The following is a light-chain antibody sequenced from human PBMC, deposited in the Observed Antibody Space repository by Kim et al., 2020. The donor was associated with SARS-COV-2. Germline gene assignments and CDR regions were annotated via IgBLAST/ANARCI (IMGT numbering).Light chain of an antibody. CDR2: KTS. Sequence: SASEGDRVTVTGLAIETIDRWLAWYKQKPGRAPNCLFYKTSNIQSGVPSRFSGSASGTEFPRTISSLQPDDWATYYGQRYDSYPYTFGQGTRLET. CDR3: QRYDSYPYT. V-gene: IGKV1-5*03. J-gene: IGKJ2*01. CDR1: ETIDRW.